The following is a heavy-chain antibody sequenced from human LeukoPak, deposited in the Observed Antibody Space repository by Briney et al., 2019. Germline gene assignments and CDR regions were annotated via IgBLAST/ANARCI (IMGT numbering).Heavy chain of an antibody. CDR2: ISTSSGYI. CDR1: RFNFNSFV. V-gene: IGHV3-21*06. CDR3: VRGKKPGWDMSYFDY. D-gene: IGHD1-14*01. J-gene: IGHJ4*02. Sequence: GGSMRLSCAASRFNFNSFVMGWVRQPPGKGLEWVSSISTSSGYIFYADSLKGRVTISRDNAKNSLHLQMNSLRAEDTAVYYCVRGKKPGWDMSYFDYWGQGILVTVSS.